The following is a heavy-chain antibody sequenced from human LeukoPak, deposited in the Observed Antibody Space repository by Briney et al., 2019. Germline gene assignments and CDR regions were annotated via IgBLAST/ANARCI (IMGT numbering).Heavy chain of an antibody. Sequence: PSETLSLTCTVSGGSISSGGYYWSWLRQHPGKGLEWIGYIYYSGSTYYNPSLKSRVTISVDTSKNQFSLKLSSVTAADTAVYYCARGGGWRTVTTRFDPWGQGTLVTVSS. J-gene: IGHJ5*02. CDR3: ARGGGWRTVTTRFDP. D-gene: IGHD4-17*01. V-gene: IGHV4-31*03. CDR2: IYYSGST. CDR1: GGSISSGGYY.